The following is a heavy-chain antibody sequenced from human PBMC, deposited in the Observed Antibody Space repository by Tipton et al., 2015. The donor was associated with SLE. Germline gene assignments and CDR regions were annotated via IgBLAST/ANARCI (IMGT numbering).Heavy chain of an antibody. CDR1: GESISNFY. V-gene: IGHV4-59*08. CDR2: IYQGGSP. J-gene: IGHJ6*02. Sequence: TLSLTCTVSGESISNFYWSWIRQPPGKGLEWIGYIYQGGSPNYNPSLKSRVTMSINTAKNHFSLNLSSVTAADTAVYFCARRGVVAGDYYYYYYGMDVWGQGTTVTVSS. CDR3: ARRGVVAGDYYYYYYGMDV. D-gene: IGHD2-15*01.